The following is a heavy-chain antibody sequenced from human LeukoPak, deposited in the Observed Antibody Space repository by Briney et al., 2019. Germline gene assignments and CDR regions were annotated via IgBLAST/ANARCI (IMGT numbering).Heavy chain of an antibody. CDR2: IKQDGSET. CDR3: ARQRGSGCLDY. V-gene: IGHV3-7*01. CDR1: RFTLSNYW. J-gene: IGHJ4*02. Sequence: GGSLRLPCAASRFTLSNYWMSWVRQAPGKGLEWVANIKQDGSETYYVDSVKGRFTISRDNAKNSLSLQMNSLRAEDTAVYYCARQRGSGCLDYWGQGTLVTVSS. D-gene: IGHD6-19*01.